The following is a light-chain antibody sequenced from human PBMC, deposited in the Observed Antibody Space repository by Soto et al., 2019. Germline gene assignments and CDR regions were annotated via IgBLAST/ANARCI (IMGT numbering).Light chain of an antibody. V-gene: IGLV2-14*01. J-gene: IGLJ3*02. Sequence: QSALTQPASVSGSPGQSITISCTGTSSDIGGYDYVSWYQQHPGKAPKLIIYEVTNRPSGVSDRFSGSKSGNTASLTISGLLAEDEADYYCSSYRTSTLVFGGGTKLTVL. CDR3: SSYRTSTLV. CDR1: SSDIGGYDY. CDR2: EVT.